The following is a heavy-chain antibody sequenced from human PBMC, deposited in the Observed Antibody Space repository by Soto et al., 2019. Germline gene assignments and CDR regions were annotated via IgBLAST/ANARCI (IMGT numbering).Heavy chain of an antibody. CDR2: IGNYNGNR. CDR3: ARGGGIYSSSWPLDY. J-gene: IGHJ4*02. CDR1: GYTYTTYG. Sequence: GASVKVSCKTSGYTYTTYGIGWVRQAPGQGLEWMGWIGNYNGNRNYEQKFQGRVTMTTDTSTSTAYMELRSLRSDDTAVYYCARGGGIYSSSWPLDYWGQGTLVTVSS. V-gene: IGHV1-18*04. D-gene: IGHD6-13*01.